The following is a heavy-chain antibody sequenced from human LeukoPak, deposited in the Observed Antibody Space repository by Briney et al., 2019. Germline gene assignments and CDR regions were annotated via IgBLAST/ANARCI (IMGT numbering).Heavy chain of an antibody. CDR3: ARNGTHYYDSSGLDAFDI. V-gene: IGHV3-20*04. J-gene: IGHJ3*02. D-gene: IGHD3-22*01. CDR1: GFMFDDYG. CDR2: INWNGGST. Sequence: GGSLRLSCAASGFMFDDYGMSWVRHVPGKGLEWVSGINWNGGSTGYADSVKGRFTISRDNAKNSLYLQMNSLRAEDTALYYCARNGTHYYDSSGLDAFDIWGQGTMVTVSS.